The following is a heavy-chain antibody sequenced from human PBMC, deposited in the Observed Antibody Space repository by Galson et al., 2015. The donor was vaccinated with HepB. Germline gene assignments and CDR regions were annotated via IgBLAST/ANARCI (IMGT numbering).Heavy chain of an antibody. J-gene: IGHJ6*02. CDR3: ARVVEYSSSWTDRNYYYYGMDV. D-gene: IGHD6-13*01. CDR1: GGSISSYY. Sequence: LSLTCTVSGGSISSYYWSWIRQPPGKGLEWIGYIYYSGSTNYNPSLKSRVTISVDTSKNQFSLKLSSVTAADTAVYYCARVVEYSSSWTDRNYYYYGMDVWGQGTTVTVSS. CDR2: IYYSGST. V-gene: IGHV4-59*01.